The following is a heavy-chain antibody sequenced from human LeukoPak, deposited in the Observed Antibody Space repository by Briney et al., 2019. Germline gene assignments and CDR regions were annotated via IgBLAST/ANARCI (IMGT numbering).Heavy chain of an antibody. V-gene: IGHV3-23*01. Sequence: GGSLRLSCEASGFTFSTFAMIWVRQPPGKGLEWVSSIFPSGGEIHYADSVRGRFTISRDNSKNTLYLQMNSLRAEDTAVYYCARGGSYHAFDIWGQGTMVTVSS. J-gene: IGHJ3*02. CDR3: ARGGSYHAFDI. CDR2: IFPSGGEI. CDR1: GFTFSTFA. D-gene: IGHD1-26*01.